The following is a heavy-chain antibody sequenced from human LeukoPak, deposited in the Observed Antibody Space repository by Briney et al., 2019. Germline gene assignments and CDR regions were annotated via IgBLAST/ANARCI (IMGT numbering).Heavy chain of an antibody. V-gene: IGHV1-8*01. D-gene: IGHD3-10*01. CDR1: GYSFTSYD. CDR3: ARLRITMVRGVIIVVEALKE. CDR2: MNPNSGNA. J-gene: IGHJ4*02. Sequence: PEASVKVSCKTSGYSFTSYDINWVRQATGQGLEWMGWMNPNSGNAGYAQKFQGRVTMTRNTSINTAYMELSNLRSDDTAVYYCARLRITMVRGVIIVVEALKEWGQGTLVTVSS.